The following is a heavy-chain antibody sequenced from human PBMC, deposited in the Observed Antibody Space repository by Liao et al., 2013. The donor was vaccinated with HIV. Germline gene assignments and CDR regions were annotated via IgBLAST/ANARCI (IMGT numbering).Heavy chain of an antibody. D-gene: IGHD5-18*01. CDR1: GGSISSYY. CDR2: IYYSGST. CDR3: ARENAYNYGSYYYYYYMDV. Sequence: QVQLQESGPGLVKPSETLSLTCTVSGGSISSYYWSWIRQSPGKGLEWIGYIYYSGSTNYNPSLKSRLTISLDTSKNQFSLKLSSVTAADTAVYYCARENAYNYGSYYYYYYMDVWGKGTTVTVSS. J-gene: IGHJ6*03. V-gene: IGHV4-59*01.